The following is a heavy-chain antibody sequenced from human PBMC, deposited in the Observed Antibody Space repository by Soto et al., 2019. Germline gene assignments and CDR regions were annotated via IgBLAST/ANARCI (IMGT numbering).Heavy chain of an antibody. CDR2: INPSGGST. Sequence: QVQLVQSGAEVKKPGASMKVSCKASGYTFISNYMNWVRQAPGQGLEWMGIINPSGGSTTYAKKFQGRVSMTRDTSTSTVYMEVSSLRSEDTAVYFCARGNASYSHYGMDVWGQGTMVSVSS. CDR3: ARGNASYSHYGMDV. V-gene: IGHV1-46*01. D-gene: IGHD1-1*01. J-gene: IGHJ6*02. CDR1: GYTFISNY.